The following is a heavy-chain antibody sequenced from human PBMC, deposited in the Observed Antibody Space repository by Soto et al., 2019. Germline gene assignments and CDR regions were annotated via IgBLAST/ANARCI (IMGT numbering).Heavy chain of an antibody. J-gene: IGHJ5*02. CDR1: GGTFSSYT. Sequence: SVKVSCKASGGTFSSYTISWVRQAPGQGLEWMGRIIPILGIANYAQKFQGRVTITADKSTSTAYMELSSLRSEDTAVYYCAIDSIRVAVAVNWFGPWGQGTLGNGSS. D-gene: IGHD6-19*01. V-gene: IGHV1-69*04. CDR2: IIPILGIA. CDR3: AIDSIRVAVAVNWFGP.